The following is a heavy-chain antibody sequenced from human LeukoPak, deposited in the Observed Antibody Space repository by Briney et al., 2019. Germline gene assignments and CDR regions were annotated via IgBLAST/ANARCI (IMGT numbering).Heavy chain of an antibody. CDR1: GGSFSGYY. CDR3: ARLASGSY. D-gene: IGHD6-19*01. CDR2: INHSGST. J-gene: IGHJ4*02. V-gene: IGHV4-34*01. Sequence: SETLSLTRAVYGGSFSGYYWSWIRQPPGKGLEWIGEINHSGSTNYNPSLKSRVTISVDTSKNQFSLKLSSVTAADTAVYYCARLASGSYWGQGTLVTVSS.